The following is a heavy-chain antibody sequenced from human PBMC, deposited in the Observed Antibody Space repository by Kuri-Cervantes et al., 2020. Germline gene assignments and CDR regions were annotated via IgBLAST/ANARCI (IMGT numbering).Heavy chain of an antibody. Sequence: ASVKVSCKAFGDTIITYTFSWVRQARGQGLEWMGWISGHNGNTNYAQKFQGRVTVTTDTSTSTVYMELRSLRSDDTAVYYCARNHGVVVTFTPHDAFDIWGQGTMVTVSS. CDR1: GDTIITYT. J-gene: IGHJ3*02. D-gene: IGHD2-15*01. CDR3: ARNHGVVVTFTPHDAFDI. CDR2: ISGHNGNT. V-gene: IGHV1-18*01.